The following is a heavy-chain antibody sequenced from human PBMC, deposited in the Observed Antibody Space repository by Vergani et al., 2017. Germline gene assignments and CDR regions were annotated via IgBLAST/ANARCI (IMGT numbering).Heavy chain of an antibody. CDR1: GYTLTELS. CDR3: ATQSPRCMMDAFEI. D-gene: IGHD2-8*01. Sequence: QVQLVQSGAEVKKPGASVKVSCKVSGYTLTELSMHWVRQAPGKGLEWMGGFDPEDGETIYAQKFQGRVTMPEDTSTDTAYMELSSLRSEDTAVYYCATQSPRCMMDAFEIWGQVTMVNVSS. J-gene: IGHJ3*02. V-gene: IGHV1-24*01. CDR2: FDPEDGET.